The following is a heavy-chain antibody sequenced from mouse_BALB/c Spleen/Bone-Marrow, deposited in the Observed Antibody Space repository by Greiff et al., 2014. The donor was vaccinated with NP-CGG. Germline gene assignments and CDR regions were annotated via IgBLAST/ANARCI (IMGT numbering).Heavy chain of an antibody. D-gene: IGHD2-10*02. V-gene: IGHV1-14*01. Sequence: HLVESGPEPVKPGAPVKMSCKASGYTFTSYVMHWVKQKPGQGLEWIGYIHPYNDGTKYNERFKGKATLTSDKSSSTAYMELSSLTSEDSAVYYCARTILGYYFDYWGQGTTLTVSS. CDR2: IHPYNDGT. J-gene: IGHJ2*01. CDR3: ARTILGYYFDY. CDR1: GYTFTSYV.